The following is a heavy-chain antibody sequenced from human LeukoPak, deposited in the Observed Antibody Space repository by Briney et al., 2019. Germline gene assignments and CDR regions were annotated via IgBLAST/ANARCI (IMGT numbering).Heavy chain of an antibody. D-gene: IGHD4-23*01. J-gene: IGHJ5*01. Sequence: PSETLSLTCTVSGGSISNYYWSWIRQPTGKGLDWIGYIYYSGSTNYNPSLRSRVTISVDSSKNQFSLKLSSVTAADTAVYYCARGGGWYDSWGQGTLVTVSS. CDR1: GGSISNYY. CDR2: IYYSGST. CDR3: ARGGGWYDS. V-gene: IGHV4-59*01.